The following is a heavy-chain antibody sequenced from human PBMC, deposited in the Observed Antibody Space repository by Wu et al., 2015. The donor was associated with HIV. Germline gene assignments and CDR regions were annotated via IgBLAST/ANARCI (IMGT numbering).Heavy chain of an antibody. CDR2: INPKSGGT. D-gene: IGHD2/OR15-2a*01. Sequence: QVRLVQSGVEVKKPGASVKVSCKASGYTFTGYYIYWVRQVPGQGLEWMGWINPKSGGTNYAPNFQGRVNMTTDTSISTAYMELHRLKSDDTAVYYCARYCISTTCSPYFYMDVWGKGTTVTVSS. CDR3: ARYCISTTCSPYFYMDV. J-gene: IGHJ6*03. CDR1: GYTFTGYY. V-gene: IGHV1-2*02.